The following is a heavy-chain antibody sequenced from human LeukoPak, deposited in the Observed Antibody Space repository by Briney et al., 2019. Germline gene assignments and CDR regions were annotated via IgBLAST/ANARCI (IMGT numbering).Heavy chain of an antibody. D-gene: IGHD2-2*01. CDR1: GGSISSGGHS. V-gene: IGHV4-30-2*01. Sequence: SETLSLTCAVSGGSISSGGHSRSWIRQPPGKGLEWIGYIYHSGSTYYNPSLKSRVTISVDRSKSQFSLKLSSVTAADTAVYYCARAEPAASVWFDPWGQGTLVTVSS. J-gene: IGHJ5*02. CDR2: IYHSGST. CDR3: ARAEPAASVWFDP.